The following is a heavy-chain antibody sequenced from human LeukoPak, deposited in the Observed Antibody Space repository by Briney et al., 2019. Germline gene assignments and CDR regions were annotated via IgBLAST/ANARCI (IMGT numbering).Heavy chain of an antibody. CDR1: GFPFSSYG. V-gene: IGHV3-30*02. J-gene: IGHJ4*02. D-gene: IGHD2-15*01. CDR3: AKVYCSGGSCYDYFDY. Sequence: PGGSLSLSCAASGFPFSSYGMHWVRQAPGKGLEWVAFIRYDGSNKYYADSVKGRFTISRDNSNNTLYQLMNSLRAEDTAVYYCAKVYCSGGSCYDYFDYWGQGTLVTVS. CDR2: IRYDGSNK.